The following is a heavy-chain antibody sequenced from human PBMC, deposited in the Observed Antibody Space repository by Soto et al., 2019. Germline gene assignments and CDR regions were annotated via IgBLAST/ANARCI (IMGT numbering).Heavy chain of an antibody. D-gene: IGHD3-22*01. CDR1: EFTFSSYW. CDR3: AGGYGGYSWLDP. V-gene: IGHV3-74*01. Sequence: EVQLVESGGGLVQPGGSLRLSCAASEFTFSSYWMHWVRQAPGKGLVWVSRINSDGSSTTYADSVKGRFTISRDNARNTLYLQMNSLRAEDTAVYYCAGGYGGYSWLDPWGQGTLVSVSS. CDR2: INSDGSST. J-gene: IGHJ5*02.